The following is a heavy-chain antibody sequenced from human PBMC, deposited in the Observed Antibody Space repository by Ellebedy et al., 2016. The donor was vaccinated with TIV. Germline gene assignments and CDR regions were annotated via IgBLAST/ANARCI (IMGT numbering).Heavy chain of an antibody. CDR3: ARTAYSSSWYRFNFDY. V-gene: IGHV1-69*13. J-gene: IGHJ4*02. D-gene: IGHD6-13*01. CDR2: IIPIFGTA. CDR1: GGTFSSYA. Sequence: SVKVSCXASGGTFSSYAISWVRQAPGQGLEWMGGIIPIFGTANYAQKFQGRVTITADESTSTAYMELSSLRSEDTAVYYCARTAYSSSWYRFNFDYWGQGTLVTVSS.